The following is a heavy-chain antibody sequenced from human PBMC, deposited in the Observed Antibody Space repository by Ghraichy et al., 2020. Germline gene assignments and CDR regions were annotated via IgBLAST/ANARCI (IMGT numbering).Heavy chain of an antibody. CDR3: ARDRYSSGWLAFDI. V-gene: IGHV4-59*01. J-gene: IGHJ3*02. CDR2: IYYSGST. D-gene: IGHD6-19*01. CDR1: GGSISSYY. Sequence: SETLPLTCTVSGGSISSYYWSWIRQPPGKGLEWIGYIYYSGSTNYNPSLKSRVTISVDTSKNQFSLKLSSVTAADTAVYYCARDRYSSGWLAFDIWGQGTMVTVSS.